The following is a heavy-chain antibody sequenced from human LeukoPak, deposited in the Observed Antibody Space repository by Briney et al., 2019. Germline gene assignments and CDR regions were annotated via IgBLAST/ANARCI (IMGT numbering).Heavy chain of an antibody. D-gene: IGHD3-22*01. CDR3: ASANRGYYYDSSGYS. J-gene: IGHJ5*02. Sequence: SETLSLTCTVSGGSISSGGYYWSWIRQHPGEGLEWIGYIYYSGSTYYNPSLKSRVTISVDTSKNQFSLKLSSVTAADTAVYYCASANRGYYYDSSGYSWGQGTLVTVSS. CDR2: IYYSGST. CDR1: GGSISSGGYY. V-gene: IGHV4-31*03.